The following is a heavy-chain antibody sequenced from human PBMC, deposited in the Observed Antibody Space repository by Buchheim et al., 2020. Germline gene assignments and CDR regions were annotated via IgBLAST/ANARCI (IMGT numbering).Heavy chain of an antibody. J-gene: IGHJ6*02. V-gene: IGHV3-30*18. CDR3: AKDKVAATAPYYYYYGMDV. D-gene: IGHD2-15*01. CDR2: ISYDGSNK. CDR1: GFTFSSYG. Sequence: QVQLVESGGGVVQPGRSLRLSCAASGFTFSSYGMHWVRQAPGKGLEWVAVISYDGSNKYYADSVKGRFTISRDNSKNTLYLQMNSLRAEDTAVYYCAKDKVAATAPYYYYYGMDVWGQGT.